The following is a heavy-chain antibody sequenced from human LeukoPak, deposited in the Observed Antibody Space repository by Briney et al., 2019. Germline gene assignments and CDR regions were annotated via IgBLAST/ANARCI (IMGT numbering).Heavy chain of an antibody. Sequence: PSETLSLTCTVSGASISSYYWSWIRQPPGKGLEWIGYIFYGGSSNYNPSLKSRVTISVDTSKNQFSLKLSSVTAADTAVYYCASGKYSYGPNFDYWGQGTLVTVSS. CDR2: IFYGGSS. J-gene: IGHJ4*02. CDR1: GASISSYY. V-gene: IGHV4-59*08. D-gene: IGHD5-18*01. CDR3: ASGKYSYGPNFDY.